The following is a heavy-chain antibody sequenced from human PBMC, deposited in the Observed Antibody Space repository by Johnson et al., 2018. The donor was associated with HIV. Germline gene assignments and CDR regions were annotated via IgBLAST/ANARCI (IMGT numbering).Heavy chain of an antibody. CDR2: ISYDGSNK. Sequence: QVQLVESAGGLVQPGGSLKLSCAASGFTFSGSAMHWVRQAPGKGLAWVAVISYDGSNKYYADSVRGRFTISRDNFKKTVHLQMNSLRAEDTAVYYCAKGTSRGWADAFYVWGQGKMVTVSS. J-gene: IGHJ3*01. CDR3: AKGTSRGWADAFYV. D-gene: IGHD6-19*01. CDR1: GFTFSGSA. V-gene: IGHV3-30*04.